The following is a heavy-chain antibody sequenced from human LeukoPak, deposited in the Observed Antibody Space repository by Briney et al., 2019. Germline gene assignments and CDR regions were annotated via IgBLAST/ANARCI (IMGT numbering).Heavy chain of an antibody. D-gene: IGHD7-27*01. CDR1: GGSISSYY. J-gene: IGHJ3*02. Sequence: SETLSLTCTVSGGSISSYYWSWIRQPPGKGLEWIGYIYHSGSTKYNPSLKSRVTTSVDTSKNQFSLKLSSVTAADTAVYYCARAPPNWEDAFDIWGQGTMVTVSS. V-gene: IGHV4-59*01. CDR3: ARAPPNWEDAFDI. CDR2: IYHSGST.